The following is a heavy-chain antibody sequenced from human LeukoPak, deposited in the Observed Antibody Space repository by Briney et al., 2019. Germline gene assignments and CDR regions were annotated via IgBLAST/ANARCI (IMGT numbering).Heavy chain of an antibody. CDR1: GGSISSYY. CDR3: AREKRTKGYYYYMDV. V-gene: IGHV4-59*01. CDR2: IYYSGST. J-gene: IGHJ6*03. D-gene: IGHD2-8*01. Sequence: SDTLSLTCTVSGGSISSYYWSWIRQPPGKGLEWIGYIYYSGSTNYNPSLKSRVTISVDTSKNQFSLKLSSVTAADTAVYYCAREKRTKGYYYYMDVWGKGTTVTVSS.